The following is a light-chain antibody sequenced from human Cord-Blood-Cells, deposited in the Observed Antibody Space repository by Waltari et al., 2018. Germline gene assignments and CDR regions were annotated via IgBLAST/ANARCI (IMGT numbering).Light chain of an antibody. CDR2: DAS. Sequence: EMVLTPSPATLSLSPGERATLSCRASQSVSSYLAWYQQKPGQAPRPLIYDASNRATGIPARFSGSGSGTDFTLTISSLEPEDFAVYYCQQRSNWPPPYTFGQGTKLEIK. CDR1: QSVSSY. V-gene: IGKV3-11*01. J-gene: IGKJ2*01. CDR3: QQRSNWPPPYT.